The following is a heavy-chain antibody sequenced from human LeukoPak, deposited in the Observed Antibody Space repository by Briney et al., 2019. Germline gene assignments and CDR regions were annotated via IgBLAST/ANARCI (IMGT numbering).Heavy chain of an antibody. CDR3: ARDLMLLRFLEWPQGV. Sequence: GGSLRLSCAASGFTFSDYSMNWVRQAPGKGLEWVSYISTSSSIIYYADSVKGRFTISRDNAKNSLYLQMNSLRAEDTAVYYCARDLMLLRFLEWPQGVWGKGTTVTVSS. J-gene: IGHJ6*04. CDR1: GFTFSDYS. CDR2: ISTSSSII. D-gene: IGHD3-3*01. V-gene: IGHV3-48*01.